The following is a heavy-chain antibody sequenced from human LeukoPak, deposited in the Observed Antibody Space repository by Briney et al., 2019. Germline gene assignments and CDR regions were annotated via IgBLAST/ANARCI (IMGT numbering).Heavy chain of an antibody. CDR1: GGSVSSGSYY. CDR2: IYYSGST. Sequence: SETLSLTCTVSGGSVSSGSYYWSWIRQPPGKGLEWIGYIYYSGSTNCNPSFKSRVTISVDTSKNQFSLKLSSVTAADAAVFYCARVASGYDVFDIWGQGTMVTVSS. D-gene: IGHD3-3*01. CDR3: ARVASGYDVFDI. J-gene: IGHJ3*02. V-gene: IGHV4-61*01.